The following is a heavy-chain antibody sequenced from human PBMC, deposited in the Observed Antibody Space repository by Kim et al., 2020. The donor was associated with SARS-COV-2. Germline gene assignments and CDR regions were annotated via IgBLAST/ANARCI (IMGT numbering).Heavy chain of an antibody. J-gene: IGHJ3*02. CDR3: AREYGSGSHAFDI. D-gene: IGHD3-10*01. V-gene: IGHV4-39*07. CDR2: IYYSGST. Sequence: SETLSLTCTVSGGSISSSSYYWGWIRQPPGKGLEWIGSIYYSGSTYYNPSLKSRVTISVDTFKNQFSLKLSSVTAADTAVYYCAREYGSGSHAFDIWGQGTMVTVSS. CDR1: GGSISSSSYY.